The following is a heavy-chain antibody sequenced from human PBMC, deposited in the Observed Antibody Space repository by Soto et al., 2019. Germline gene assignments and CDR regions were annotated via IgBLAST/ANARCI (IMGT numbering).Heavy chain of an antibody. CDR2: INHSGST. V-gene: IGHV4-34*01. D-gene: IGHD6-6*01. J-gene: IGHJ5*02. CDR1: GGSFSGYY. Sequence: SETLSLTCAVYGGSFSGYYWSWIRQPPGKGLEWIGEINHSGSTNYNPSLKSRVTISVDTSKNQFSLKLSSVTAADTAVYYCARGRPQYSSSVRQKGCFDPWGQGTLVTVSS. CDR3: ARGRPQYSSSVRQKGCFDP.